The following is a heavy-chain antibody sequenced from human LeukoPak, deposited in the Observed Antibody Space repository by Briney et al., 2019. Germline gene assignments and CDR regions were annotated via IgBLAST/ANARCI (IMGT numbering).Heavy chain of an antibody. Sequence: ASVKVSCKASGYTFTGYYMHWVRQAPGQGLEWMGWINPNSGGTNYAQRFRGGVTMTRGTSISSAYMEVSRLRSDDTAIYYCAREGTPSYSSSRDAFDIWGQGTMVTVSS. CDR3: AREGTPSYSSSRDAFDI. J-gene: IGHJ3*02. CDR2: INPNSGGT. D-gene: IGHD6-13*01. V-gene: IGHV1-2*02. CDR1: GYTFTGYY.